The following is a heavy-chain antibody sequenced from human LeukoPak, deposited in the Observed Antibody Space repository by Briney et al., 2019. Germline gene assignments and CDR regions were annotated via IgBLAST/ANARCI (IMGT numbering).Heavy chain of an antibody. D-gene: IGHD3-10*01. CDR3: ASSPPTYYYVSGSTTFDY. CDR1: GGSISSGGYY. Sequence: SETLSLTCTVSGGSISSGGYYWSWIRQHPGKGLEWIGYIYYSGSTYYNPSLKSRVTISVDTSKNQFSLKLSSVTAADTAVYYCASSPPTYYYVSGSTTFDYWGQGTLVTVSS. J-gene: IGHJ4*02. V-gene: IGHV4-31*03. CDR2: IYYSGST.